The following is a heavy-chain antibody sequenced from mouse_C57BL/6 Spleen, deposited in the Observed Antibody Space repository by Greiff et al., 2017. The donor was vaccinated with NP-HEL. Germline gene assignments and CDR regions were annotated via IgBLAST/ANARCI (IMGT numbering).Heavy chain of an antibody. D-gene: IGHD2-1*01. CDR2: LHPSDSDT. Sequence: QVQLQQPGAELVKPGASVKVSCKASGYTFTSYWMHWVQQRPGQGLEWIGRLHPSDSDTNYNQKFKGKATLTVDKSSSTAYMQLSSLTSEDSAVYYCAIWDGNLFAYWGQGTLVTVSA. CDR1: GYTFTSYW. V-gene: IGHV1-74*01. CDR3: AIWDGNLFAY. J-gene: IGHJ3*01.